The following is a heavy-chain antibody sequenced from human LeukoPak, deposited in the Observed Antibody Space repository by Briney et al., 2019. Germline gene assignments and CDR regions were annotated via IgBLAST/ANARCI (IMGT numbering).Heavy chain of an antibody. J-gene: IGHJ4*02. CDR1: GFTFSSYG. D-gene: IGHD6-13*01. CDR3: AKNSWRTAAAAYFDY. CDR2: ISYDGSNK. V-gene: IGHV3-30*18. Sequence: EGSLRLSCAASGFTFSSYGMHWVRQAPGKGLEWVAVISYDGSNKYYADSVKGRFTISRDNSKNTLYLQMNSLRAEDTAVYYCAKNSWRTAAAAYFDYWGQGTLVTVSS.